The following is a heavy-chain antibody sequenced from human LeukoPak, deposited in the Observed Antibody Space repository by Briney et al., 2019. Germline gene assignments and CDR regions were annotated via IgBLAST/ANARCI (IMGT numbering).Heavy chain of an antibody. V-gene: IGHV3-30-3*01. D-gene: IGHD3-10*01. J-gene: IGHJ5*02. CDR1: GFTFSSYA. CDR2: ISYDGSNK. Sequence: GGPLRLFCAASGFTFSSYAMHWVRQAPGEGLEWVAVISYDGSNKYYADSVKGRFTISRDNSKNTLYLQMNSLRAEDTAVYYCARGSGTMVRGVANWFDPWGQGTLVTVSS. CDR3: ARGSGTMVRGVANWFDP.